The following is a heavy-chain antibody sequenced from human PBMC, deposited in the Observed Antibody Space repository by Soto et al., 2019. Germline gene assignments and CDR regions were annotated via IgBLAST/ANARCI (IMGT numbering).Heavy chain of an antibody. Sequence: PXEXLKICCKGSGYXFTSYWVVWVRQMPGKGLEWMGIIYPGDSDTRYSPSFQGQVTISADKSIITAYLQWSSLKASDTAMYYFARLGYSSSSGDGMDVWGQGTTGTVSS. CDR1: GYXFTSYW. D-gene: IGHD6-6*01. CDR3: ARLGYSSSSGDGMDV. V-gene: IGHV5-51*01. CDR2: IYPGDSDT. J-gene: IGHJ6*02.